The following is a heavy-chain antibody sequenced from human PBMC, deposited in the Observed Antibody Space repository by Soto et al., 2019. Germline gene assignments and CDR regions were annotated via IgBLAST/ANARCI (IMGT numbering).Heavy chain of an antibody. CDR3: VKNSGGFNT. D-gene: IGHD3-10*01. V-gene: IGHV3-23*01. Sequence: QLLQSGGGLVQPGGSLTLSCAASGFTFGTTDMSWVRQAPGEGLEWVSTIDGSGGITYYADSVKGRFTISRDNSRNTVYLQMNSLIGDDTALYYCVKNSGGFNTWGQGALVTVSS. CDR2: IDGSGGIT. J-gene: IGHJ5*02. CDR1: GFTFGTTD.